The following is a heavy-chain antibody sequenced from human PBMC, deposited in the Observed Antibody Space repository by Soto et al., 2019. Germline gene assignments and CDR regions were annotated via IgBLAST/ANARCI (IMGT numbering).Heavy chain of an antibody. CDR1: GGTFSSYT. J-gene: IGHJ6*02. Sequence: ASVKVSCKASGGTFSSYTISWVRQAPGQGLEWMGRIIPILGIANYAQKFQGRVTITADKSTSTAYMELSSLRSEDTAVYYCAIRLGYCSSTSCFYGMDVWGQGTTVTVSS. D-gene: IGHD2-2*01. CDR2: IIPILGIA. V-gene: IGHV1-69*02. CDR3: AIRLGYCSSTSCFYGMDV.